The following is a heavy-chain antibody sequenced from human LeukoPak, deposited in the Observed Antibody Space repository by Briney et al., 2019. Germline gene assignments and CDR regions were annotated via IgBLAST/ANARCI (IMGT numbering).Heavy chain of an antibody. Sequence: GGSLRLSCAASGFTFSSYGMHWVRQAPGKGLEWVAVIWYDGSNKYYADSVKGRFTISRDNSKNTLYLQMNSLRAEDTAVYYCAREWVAVAFDYWGQGTLVTVSS. CDR3: AREWVAVAFDY. J-gene: IGHJ4*02. V-gene: IGHV3-33*01. D-gene: IGHD4-23*01. CDR2: IWYDGSNK. CDR1: GFTFSSYG.